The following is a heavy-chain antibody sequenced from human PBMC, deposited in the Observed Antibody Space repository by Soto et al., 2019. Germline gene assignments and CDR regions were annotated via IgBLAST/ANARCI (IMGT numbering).Heavy chain of an antibody. CDR1: GFTFSSYG. CDR2: ISYDGSNK. CDR3: AKGGGIAVAGPYYYYYGMDV. D-gene: IGHD6-19*01. J-gene: IGHJ6*02. V-gene: IGHV3-30*18. Sequence: GGSLRPSCAASGFTFSSYGMHWVRQAPGKGLEWVAVISYDGSNKYYADSVKGRFTISRDNSKNTLYLQMNSLRAEDTAVYYCAKGGGIAVAGPYYYYYGMDVWGPGTPVTVS.